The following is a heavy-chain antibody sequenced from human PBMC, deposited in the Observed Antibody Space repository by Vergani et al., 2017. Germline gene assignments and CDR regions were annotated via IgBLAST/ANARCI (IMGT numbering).Heavy chain of an antibody. J-gene: IGHJ4*02. CDR1: GFTFSSYA. CDR2: ISGSGGST. V-gene: IGHV3-23*01. D-gene: IGHD6-13*01. Sequence: EVQLLESGGGLVQPGGSLRLSCAASGFTFSSYAMSWVRQAPGKGEGWVSAISGSGGSTYYADSVKGRFTISRDNSKNTLYLQMNSLRAEDTAVYYCAKGRVASADTFDYWGQGTLVTGSS. CDR3: AKGRVASADTFDY.